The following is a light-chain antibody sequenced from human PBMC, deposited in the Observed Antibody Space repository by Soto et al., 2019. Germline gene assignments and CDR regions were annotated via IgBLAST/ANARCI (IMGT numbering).Light chain of an antibody. J-gene: IGKJ1*01. Sequence: DIEMSQSPSSLSASVGDRVTITCRASPSLNRWLAWYQQKPGKAPKLLIYDASSLQSGVPSRFSGSGSGTEFALTISSLQPDDFATYYCQQYTTYSWTFGPGTKVESK. CDR2: DAS. CDR1: PSLNRW. V-gene: IGKV1-5*01. CDR3: QQYTTYSWT.